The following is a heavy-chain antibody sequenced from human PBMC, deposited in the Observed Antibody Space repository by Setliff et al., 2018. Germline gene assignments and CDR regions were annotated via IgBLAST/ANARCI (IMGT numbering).Heavy chain of an antibody. V-gene: IGHV4-38-2*02. CDR3: ARLSCSSNSCPFDY. CDR2: IYHSGST. CDR1: GYSISSGYY. J-gene: IGHJ4*02. Sequence: SETLSLTCSVSGYSISSGYYWGWIRQPPGKGLEWIGSIYHSGSTYYNPSLKSRLYMSVDTSKNQFTLKVISVTAADTAVYYCARLSCSSNSCPFDYWVQGTLVTVSS. D-gene: IGHD2-2*01.